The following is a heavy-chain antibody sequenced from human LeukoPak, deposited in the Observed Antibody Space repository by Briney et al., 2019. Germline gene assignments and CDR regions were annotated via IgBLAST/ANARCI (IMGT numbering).Heavy chain of an antibody. V-gene: IGHV5-51*01. CDR2: IWPSDSDT. CDR3: ARRISGYYIDY. Sequence: GESLQISCQGSGYSFTSYWIGWVRQMPGKGLEWMGIIWPSDSDTRYSPSFQGQVTISADKSISTAYLQWSSLKASDTAIYFCARRISGYYIDYWGQGTLVSVSS. D-gene: IGHD1-26*01. CDR1: GYSFTSYW. J-gene: IGHJ4*02.